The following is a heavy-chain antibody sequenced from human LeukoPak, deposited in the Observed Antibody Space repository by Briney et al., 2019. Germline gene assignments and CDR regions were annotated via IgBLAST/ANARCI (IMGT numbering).Heavy chain of an antibody. Sequence: KPGGSLRLSCAASGFTLDDFAMSWFRQAPGKGLEWVGFIRSRTYGGTTEYAASVKGRFMISKDNSKSIVYLQLNSLETEDTAVYYCVRDRLRYYDGNGFVGSYWGQGTPVTVSS. V-gene: IGHV3-49*05. CDR3: VRDRLRYYDGNGFVGSY. D-gene: IGHD3-22*01. J-gene: IGHJ4*02. CDR2: IRSRTYGGTT. CDR1: GFTLDDFA.